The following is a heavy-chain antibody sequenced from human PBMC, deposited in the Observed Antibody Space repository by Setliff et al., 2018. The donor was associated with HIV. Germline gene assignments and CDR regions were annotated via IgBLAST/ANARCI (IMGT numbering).Heavy chain of an antibody. V-gene: IGHV3-7*01. Sequence: GESLTISCAASGLRFSIYWMSWVRQAPGKGLEWVANIKEDGNDKYYVDSMKGRLTISRDNAKNSLFLQMNSLRVEDTALYCCACHCQSPDAFHVWGQGTMVTVSS. CDR3: ACHCQSPDAFHV. CDR2: IKEDGNDK. J-gene: IGHJ3*01. CDR1: GLRFSIYW.